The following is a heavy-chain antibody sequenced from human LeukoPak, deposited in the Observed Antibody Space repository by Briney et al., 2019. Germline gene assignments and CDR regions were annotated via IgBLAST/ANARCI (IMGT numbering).Heavy chain of an antibody. CDR2: IYYSGST. J-gene: IGHJ4*02. V-gene: IGHV4-39*07. Sequence: SETLSLTCTVSGGSISSSSYYWGWIRQPPGKGLEWIGSIYYSGSTYYNPSLKSRVTISVDTSKNQFSLKLSSVTAADTAVYYCARDLGLSGFDYWGQGTLVTVSS. CDR1: GGSISSSSYY. CDR3: ARDLGLSGFDY. D-gene: IGHD1-1*01.